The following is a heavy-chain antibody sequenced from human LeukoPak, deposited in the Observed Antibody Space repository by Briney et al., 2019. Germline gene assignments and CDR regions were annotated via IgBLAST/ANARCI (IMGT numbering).Heavy chain of an antibody. Sequence: SETLSLTCAVYGGSFSGYYWSWIRQPPGKGLDWIAEINHSGSTNYNPSLKSRVTISVDTSKNQFSLKLSSVTAADTAVYYCARGGPDSSGYYYYYYYYGMDVWGQGTTVTVSS. CDR2: INHSGST. J-gene: IGHJ6*02. CDR3: ARGGPDSSGYYYYYYYYGMDV. CDR1: GGSFSGYY. D-gene: IGHD3-22*01. V-gene: IGHV4-34*01.